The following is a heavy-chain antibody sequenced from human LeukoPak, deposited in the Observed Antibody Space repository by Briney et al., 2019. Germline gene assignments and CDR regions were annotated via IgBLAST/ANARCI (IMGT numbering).Heavy chain of an antibody. V-gene: IGHV3-23*01. CDR3: AKDKEFGVVGARGNFDY. CDR1: GFTFSSYA. CDR2: ISGSGGST. Sequence: GGSLRLSCAASGFTFSSYAMSWVRQAPGKGLEWVSAISGSGGSTYYADSVKGRFTISRDNSKNTLYLQMNSLRAEDTAVYYCAKDKEFGVVGARGNFDYWGQGTLVTVSS. D-gene: IGHD1-26*01. J-gene: IGHJ4*02.